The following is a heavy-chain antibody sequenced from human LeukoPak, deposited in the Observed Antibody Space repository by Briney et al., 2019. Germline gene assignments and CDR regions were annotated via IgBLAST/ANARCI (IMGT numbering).Heavy chain of an antibody. D-gene: IGHD3-22*01. CDR1: GFTFSNNA. CDR3: VSTYYYDSSGYYPFDY. J-gene: IGHJ4*02. Sequence: GGSLRPSCSASGFTFSNNAMHWVRQAPGKGLEYVSGISSNGGSTHYADTVKGRFTISRDNSKNTLYLQMSSLRAEDTAVYYCVSTYYYDSSGYYPFDYWGQGTPVTVSS. V-gene: IGHV3-64D*09. CDR2: ISSNGGST.